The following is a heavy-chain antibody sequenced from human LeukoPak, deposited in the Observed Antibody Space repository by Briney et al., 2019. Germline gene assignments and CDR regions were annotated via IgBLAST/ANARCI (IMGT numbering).Heavy chain of an antibody. CDR2: ISYDGGNK. CDR3: AKGTHYYDSSGYWGAFDI. J-gene: IGHJ3*02. V-gene: IGHV3-30*18. D-gene: IGHD3-22*01. Sequence: PGGSLRLSCTASGFTFSSYGMHWVRQAPGKGLEWVVVISYDGGNKYYADSVKGRFAISRDNSKNTLYLQMNSLRAEGTAVYYCAKGTHYYDSSGYWGAFDIWGQGTMVTVSS. CDR1: GFTFSSYG.